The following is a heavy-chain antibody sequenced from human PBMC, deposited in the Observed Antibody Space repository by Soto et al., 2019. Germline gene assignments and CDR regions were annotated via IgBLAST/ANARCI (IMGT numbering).Heavy chain of an antibody. Sequence: ASVKVCCKASGDTFTIYGIHWVRQAPGQRLEWMGWINAANGDTKYSPNFQGRVTITRDTSASTAYMELSSLRPEDTAVYYCVRRHVSATGIDWFDPWGQGTLVTAS. CDR3: VRRHVSATGIDWFDP. V-gene: IGHV1-3*01. CDR1: GDTFTIYG. D-gene: IGHD6-13*01. CDR2: INAANGDT. J-gene: IGHJ5*02.